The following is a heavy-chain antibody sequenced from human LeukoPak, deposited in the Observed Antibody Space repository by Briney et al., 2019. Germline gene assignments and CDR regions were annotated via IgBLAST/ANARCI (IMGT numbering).Heavy chain of an antibody. D-gene: IGHD4-23*01. CDR3: ARAHYSGNSFDY. V-gene: IGHV4-59*08. J-gene: IGHJ4*02. Sequence: SETLSLTCTVSGGSISSYYWSWIRQPPGKGLEWIGYIYYSGSTNYNPSLKSRVTISVDTSKNQFSLKLSSVAAADTAVYYCARAHYSGNSFDYWGQGTLVTVSS. CDR2: IYYSGST. CDR1: GGSISSYY.